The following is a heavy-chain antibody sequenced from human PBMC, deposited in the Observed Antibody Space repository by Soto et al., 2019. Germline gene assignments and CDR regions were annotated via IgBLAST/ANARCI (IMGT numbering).Heavy chain of an antibody. D-gene: IGHD6-13*01. CDR2: IRSKAYGGTT. CDR3: TRAAPPLGEVAFDI. Sequence: GGSLRLSCTASGFTFGDYAMSWFRQAPGKGLEWVGFIRSKAYGGTTEYAASVKGRFTISRDDSKSIAHLQMNSLKTEDTAVYYCTRAAPPLGEVAFDIWGQGTMVTVSS. J-gene: IGHJ3*02. V-gene: IGHV3-49*03. CDR1: GFTFGDYA.